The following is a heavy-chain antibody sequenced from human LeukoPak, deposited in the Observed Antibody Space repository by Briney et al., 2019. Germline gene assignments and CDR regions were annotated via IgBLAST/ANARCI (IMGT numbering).Heavy chain of an antibody. CDR1: GFTFSDYW. J-gene: IGHJ6*04. CDR3: ATRSCSISACRASSYHCMDF. Sequence: GRSLRLSCAASGFTFSDYWMTWVRQAPGKGLEWVANIKQDGSEGYYVDSVKGRFTVSRDNAKNSLYLQLNNLRAEDTAVYYCATRSCSISACRASSYHCMDFWGKGTTVTVSS. D-gene: IGHD2-2*01. V-gene: IGHV3-7*01. CDR2: IKQDGSEG.